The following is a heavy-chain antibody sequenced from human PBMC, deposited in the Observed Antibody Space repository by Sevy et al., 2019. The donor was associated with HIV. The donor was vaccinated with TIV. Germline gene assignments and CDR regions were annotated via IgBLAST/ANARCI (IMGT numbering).Heavy chain of an antibody. V-gene: IGHV3-9*01. J-gene: IGHJ6*02. CDR2: VSWNSRNI. Sequence: GGSLRLSCAASGFPFNDHAMHWVRQVPGKGLEWVSGVSWNSRNIGYADSVKGRFTITRNNANHFLNLEMNSLRPEDTAFYYWANDITGGGDGINCYPCYNYLYGLDFLGQGTPVTVSS. D-gene: IGHD2-21*01. CDR1: GFPFNDHA. CDR3: ANDITGGGDGINCYPCYNYLYGLDF.